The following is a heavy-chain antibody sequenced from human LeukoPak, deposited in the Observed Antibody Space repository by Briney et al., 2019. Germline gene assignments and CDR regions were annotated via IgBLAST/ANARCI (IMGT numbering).Heavy chain of an antibody. V-gene: IGHV4-30-4*01. J-gene: IGHJ3*02. CDR1: GGSISSGDYY. Sequence: SETLSLTCTVSGGSISSGDYYWSWMRQPPGKGLEWIGFICYSGSTYYNPSLKSRVIISVDTSKNQFSLKLSSVTAADTAVYYCARDGDYGGNTFGDAFDIWGQGTTVTVSS. D-gene: IGHD4-23*01. CDR3: ARDGDYGGNTFGDAFDI. CDR2: ICYSGST.